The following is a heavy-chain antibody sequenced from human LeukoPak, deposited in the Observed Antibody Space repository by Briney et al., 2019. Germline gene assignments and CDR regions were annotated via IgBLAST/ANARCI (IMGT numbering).Heavy chain of an antibody. CDR3: ARFFGGSFGDYVDN. Sequence: SETLSLTCTVSGGSISTYFWSWIRQPAGKGLEWIGRIYTGGSTNYNPSLKSRVTMSVDTSKNQFSLNLTSVTAADTAVYYCARFFGGSFGDYVDNWGQGTRVTVSS. J-gene: IGHJ4*02. CDR2: IYTGGST. CDR1: GGSISTYF. V-gene: IGHV4-4*07. D-gene: IGHD1-26*01.